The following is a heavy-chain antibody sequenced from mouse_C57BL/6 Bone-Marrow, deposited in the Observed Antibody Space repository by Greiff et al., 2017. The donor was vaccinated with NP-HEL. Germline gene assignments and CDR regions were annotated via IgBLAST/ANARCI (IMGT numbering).Heavy chain of an antibody. Sequence: QVQLKQPGAELVMPGASVKLSCKASGYTFTSYWMHWVKQRPGQGLEWIGEIDPSDSYTNYNQKFKGKSTLTVDKSSSTAYMQLSSLTSEDSAVYYCAREGLREMDYWGQGTSVTVSS. CDR1: GYTFTSYW. CDR3: AREGLREMDY. D-gene: IGHD2-2*01. J-gene: IGHJ4*01. V-gene: IGHV1-69*01. CDR2: IDPSDSYT.